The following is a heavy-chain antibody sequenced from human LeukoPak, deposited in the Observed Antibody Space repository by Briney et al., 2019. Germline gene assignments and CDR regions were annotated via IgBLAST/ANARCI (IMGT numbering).Heavy chain of an antibody. CDR2: ISSSGSTI. CDR3: AELGITMIGGV. V-gene: IGHV3-11*04. J-gene: IGHJ6*04. Sequence: PGGSLRLYCAASGFTVSNNYMNWVRQAPGKGLEWVSYISSSGSTIYYADSVKGRFTISRDNAKNSLYLQMNSLRAEDTAVYYCAELGITMIGGVWGKGTTVTISS. D-gene: IGHD3-10*02. CDR1: GFTVSNNY.